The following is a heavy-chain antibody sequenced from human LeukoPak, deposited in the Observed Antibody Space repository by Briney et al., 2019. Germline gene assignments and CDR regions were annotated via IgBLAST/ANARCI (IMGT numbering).Heavy chain of an antibody. D-gene: IGHD3-10*01. CDR1: GFMFSSNW. CDR3: ARPGFPRD. V-gene: IGHV3-7*03. CDR2: IKEDGTET. Sequence: GGSLRLSCAASGFMFSSNWMSWVRLAPGKGLEWVANIKEDGTETYYVDSVKGRFTISRDNAKNSLYLQMNSLRAEDTAVYYCARPGFPRDWGQGTLVTVSS. J-gene: IGHJ4*02.